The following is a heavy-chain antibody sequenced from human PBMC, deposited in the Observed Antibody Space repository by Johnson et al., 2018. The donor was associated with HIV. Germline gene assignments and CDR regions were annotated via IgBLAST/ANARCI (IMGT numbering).Heavy chain of an antibody. Sequence: QVQLVESGGGVVQPGRSLRLSCAASVFTFSSYGMHWVRQAPGKGLEWAAVISYDGSNKYYADSVKGRFTISRDNSKNTLYLQMNSLRAEDTAVYYCAREYSSLSQGAFDIWGQGTMVTVSS. CDR3: AREYSSLSQGAFDI. V-gene: IGHV3-30*03. CDR1: VFTFSSYG. D-gene: IGHD6-6*01. J-gene: IGHJ3*02. CDR2: ISYDGSNK.